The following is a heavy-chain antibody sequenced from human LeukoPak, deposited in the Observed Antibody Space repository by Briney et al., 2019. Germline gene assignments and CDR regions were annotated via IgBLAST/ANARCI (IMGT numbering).Heavy chain of an antibody. V-gene: IGHV4-61*02. CDR3: ARDRPFGA. D-gene: IGHD3-10*01. J-gene: IGHJ5*02. Sequence: SETLSLTCTVSGGSISSGSYYWSWIRQPAGKGLEWIGRIYTSGSTNYNPSLNSRVTISVDTSKNQFSLKLSSVTAADTAMYYCARDRPFGAWGQGTLVTVSS. CDR1: GGSISSGSYY. CDR2: IYTSGST.